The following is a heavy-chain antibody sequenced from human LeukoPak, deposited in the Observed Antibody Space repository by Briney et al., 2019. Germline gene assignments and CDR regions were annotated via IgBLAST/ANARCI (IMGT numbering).Heavy chain of an antibody. CDR3: VGLNYGDPRGADY. CDR1: GFTFSSYE. CDR2: ISGSSRTI. V-gene: IGHV3-48*03. J-gene: IGHJ4*02. Sequence: RPGGSLRLSCAASGFTFSSYEMNWVRQAPGKGLEWVSYISGSSRTIYYADSVKGRLTISRDNSKNALYLQMSSLRDEDTAVYYCVGLNYGDPRGADYWGQGTLVTVSS. D-gene: IGHD4-17*01.